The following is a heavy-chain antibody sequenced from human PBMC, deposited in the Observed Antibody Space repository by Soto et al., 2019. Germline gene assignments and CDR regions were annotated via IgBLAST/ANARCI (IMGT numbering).Heavy chain of an antibody. V-gene: IGHV4-34*01. D-gene: IGHD7-27*01. CDR3: ARGSQRTGEVGY. CDR1: GGSLSGFY. J-gene: IGHJ4*02. CDR2: IKHSGST. Sequence: QVQLQQWGAGLLKPSETLSLTCAVYGGSLSGFYWSWIRQSPIKGLEWIGEIKHSGSTTYNPSLKSRVTISLDTSKNQFSLKLNSVTAADTAVYYCARGSQRTGEVGYWGQGTLVTVSS.